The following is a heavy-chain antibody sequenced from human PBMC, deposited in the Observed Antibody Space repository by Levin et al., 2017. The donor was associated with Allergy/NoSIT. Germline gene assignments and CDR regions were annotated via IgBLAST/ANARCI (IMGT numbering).Heavy chain of an antibody. J-gene: IGHJ4*02. CDR1: GFTFSNAW. V-gene: IGHV3-15*05. CDR2: IKRKIDGATT. Sequence: GGSLRLSCAASGFTFSNAWMNWVRQAPGKGLEWVGRIKRKIDGATTDYAAPVKGRFTISRDDSENTLHLEMNSLTTEDTAVYYCTTNDRYDSWGQGTLVTVSS. D-gene: IGHD6-25*01. CDR3: TTNDRYDS.